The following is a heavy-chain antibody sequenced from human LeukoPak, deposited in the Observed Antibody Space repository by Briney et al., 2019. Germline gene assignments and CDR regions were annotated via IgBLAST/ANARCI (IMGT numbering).Heavy chain of an antibody. Sequence: PGGTLRLSCAASGFTFSSYWMYWVRQAPGKGLVWVSGINKDGSSTNYADSVKGRFTISRDNAKNTLYLQMNSVRAEDTAVYYCAKTYYYDRSGYYYENGFDTWGQGTMVTVSS. V-gene: IGHV3-74*01. CDR1: GFTFSSYW. J-gene: IGHJ3*02. D-gene: IGHD3-22*01. CDR3: AKTYYYDRSGYYYENGFDT. CDR2: INKDGSST.